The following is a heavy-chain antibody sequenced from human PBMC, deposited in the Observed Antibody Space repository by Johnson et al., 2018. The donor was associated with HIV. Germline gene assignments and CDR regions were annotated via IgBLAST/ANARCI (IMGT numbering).Heavy chain of an antibody. D-gene: IGHD3/OR15-3a*01. CDR3: ARDSHNFWTDAFDI. CDR1: GFTFSSYG. V-gene: IGHV3-7*01. Sequence: VQLVESGGGVVQPGRSLRLSCAASGFTFSSYGMHWVRQAPGKGLEWVANIKHDGSEKYYVDSVKGRFTISRDNAKNSLYLQMNSLRAEATAVYYCARDSHNFWTDAFDIWGQGTMVTVSS. J-gene: IGHJ3*02. CDR2: IKHDGSEK.